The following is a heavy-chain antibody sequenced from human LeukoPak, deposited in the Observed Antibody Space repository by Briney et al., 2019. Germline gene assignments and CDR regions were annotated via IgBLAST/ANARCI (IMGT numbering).Heavy chain of an antibody. Sequence: SETLSLTCTVSGCSISSYYWSWIRQPPGKGLEWIGYIYTSGSTNYNPSLKSRVTISVDTSKNQVSLKVSSVTAADTAVYYCARAPTKIYYYMDVWGKGTTVTVSS. V-gene: IGHV4-4*09. D-gene: IGHD5-24*01. CDR2: IYTSGST. CDR3: ARAPTKIYYYMDV. CDR1: GCSISSYY. J-gene: IGHJ6*03.